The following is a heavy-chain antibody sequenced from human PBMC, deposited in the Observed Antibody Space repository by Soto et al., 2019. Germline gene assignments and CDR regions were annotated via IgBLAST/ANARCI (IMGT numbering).Heavy chain of an antibody. D-gene: IGHD2-15*01. CDR3: ARRVGVARVYDAYDF. V-gene: IGHV1-18*01. CDR2: VSANNHNT. J-gene: IGHJ3*01. Sequence: QVQLVQSGAEVKKPGASVKVSCKASGFTFTIYGVTWVRQAPGQGLEWMGWVSANNHNTHYAQKFQGRVTMTTDTSTSKHYMELRRLRADDTAVYCCARRVGVARVYDAYDFWGQGTMVTVSS. CDR1: GFTFTIYG.